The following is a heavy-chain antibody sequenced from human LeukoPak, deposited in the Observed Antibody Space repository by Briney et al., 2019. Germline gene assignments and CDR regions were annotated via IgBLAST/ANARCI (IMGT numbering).Heavy chain of an antibody. CDR3: ARQKCASTSCLTKNAFDI. V-gene: IGHV4-4*09. Sequence: SETLSLTCTVSGSISSYYWSWIRQPPGKGLEWIGYIYTSGSTNYNPSLKSRVTISVDTSKNQFSLDLSSVTAADTAVYYCARQKCASTSCLTKNAFDIWGQGTMVTVSS. D-gene: IGHD2-2*01. CDR1: GSISSYY. CDR2: IYTSGST. J-gene: IGHJ3*02.